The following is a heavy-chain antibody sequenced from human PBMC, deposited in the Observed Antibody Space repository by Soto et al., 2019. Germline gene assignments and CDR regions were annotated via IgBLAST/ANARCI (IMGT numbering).Heavy chain of an antibody. D-gene: IGHD1-20*01. CDR3: AREGTAFNWNLPLHRYYYYGMDV. Sequence: QVQLVQSGAEVKKPGSSVKVSCKASGGTFSSYAISWVRQAPGQGLEWMGGIIPIFGTANYAQKFQGRVTITADESTSTAYMELSSLRSEDTAVYYCAREGTAFNWNLPLHRYYYYGMDVWGQGTTVTVSS. CDR2: IIPIFGTA. CDR1: GGTFSSYA. J-gene: IGHJ6*02. V-gene: IGHV1-69*12.